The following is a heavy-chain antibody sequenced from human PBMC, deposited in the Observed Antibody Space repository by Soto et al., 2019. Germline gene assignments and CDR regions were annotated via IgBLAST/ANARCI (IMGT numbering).Heavy chain of an antibody. CDR1: GESLSYHY. Sequence: SETLSLTCSVYGESLSYHYWSWVRQPPGKGLEWIGEVRHGGNTNYNPSLKSRVTISVDTSKTQFSLNLSSVTAADTAVYYCARRSKWLQLKYFDYWGQGTLVTVSS. CDR2: VRHGGNT. CDR3: ARRSKWLQLKYFDY. J-gene: IGHJ4*02. V-gene: IGHV4-34*01. D-gene: IGHD5-12*01.